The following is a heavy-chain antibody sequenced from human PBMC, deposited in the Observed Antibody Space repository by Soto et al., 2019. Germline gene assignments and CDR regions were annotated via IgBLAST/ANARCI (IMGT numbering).Heavy chain of an antibody. CDR2: IYYSGST. J-gene: IGHJ4*02. Sequence: QVQLQESGPGLVKPSETLSLTCTVSGGSISNYYWSWIRQPPGKGLEWIGYIYYSGSTNYNPSLKSRVTISVDTSKNQFSLKLSSVTAADTAVYYCAVDSSGYYTFDYWGQGTLVTVSS. CDR1: GGSISNYY. V-gene: IGHV4-59*01. D-gene: IGHD3-22*01. CDR3: AVDSSGYYTFDY.